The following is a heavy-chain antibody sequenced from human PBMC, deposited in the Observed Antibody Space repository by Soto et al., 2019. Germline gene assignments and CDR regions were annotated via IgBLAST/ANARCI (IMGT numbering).Heavy chain of an antibody. CDR2: FNPSGGST. D-gene: IGHD2-15*01. Sequence: QVQLVQSGAEVKKPGASVKVSCKASGYTFNSYYIHWVRQAPGQGLEWMGIFNPSGGSTNQPRMFRGGVTSNRNPPTRTVYRELGTLDYEIPPILYCARGGHDCYSYLRGRGTRVSVTS. CDR3: ARGGHDCYSYL. J-gene: IGHJ2*01. CDR1: GYTFNSYY. V-gene: IGHV1-46*02.